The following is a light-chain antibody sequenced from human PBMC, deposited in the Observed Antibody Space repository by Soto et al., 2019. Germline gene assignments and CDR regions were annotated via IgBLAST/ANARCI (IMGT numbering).Light chain of an antibody. CDR2: EVS. V-gene: IGLV2-14*01. J-gene: IGLJ1*01. CDR1: SSDVGGYNY. CDR3: SSYTSSSIDYV. Sequence: QSARTQPASVSGSPGQSITISCNVTSSDVGGYNYVSWYQQHPGKAPKLMIYEVSNRPSGVSNRFSGSKSGNTASLTISGLQAEDEADYYCSSYTSSSIDYVFGTGTKVTVL.